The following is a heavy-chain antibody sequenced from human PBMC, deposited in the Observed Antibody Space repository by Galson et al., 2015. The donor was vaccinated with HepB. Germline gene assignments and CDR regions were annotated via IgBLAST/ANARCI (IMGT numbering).Heavy chain of an antibody. V-gene: IGHV3-72*01. CDR3: AREGGISGPDLDS. CDR1: GFTFSDHY. Sequence: SLRLSCAASGFTFSDHYMNWVRQAPGKGLEWVGRAKDITNSYSADYAASVKGRFTISRDDSKASLYLQLNSLTTEDTAVYYCAREGGISGPDLDSWGQGTLVTVSS. J-gene: IGHJ4*02. CDR2: AKDITNSYSA. D-gene: IGHD2-15*01.